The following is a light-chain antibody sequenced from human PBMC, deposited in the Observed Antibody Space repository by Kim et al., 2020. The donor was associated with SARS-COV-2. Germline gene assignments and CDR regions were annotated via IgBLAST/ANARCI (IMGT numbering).Light chain of an antibody. Sequence: PPGDRATLSCRASQSVSSSYLAWYQQKPGQAPRLLIYGASSRATGIPNRCSGSGSGTDFTLTISRLEREDFAVYYCQQYGSSPWTFGQGTKVDIK. CDR1: QSVSSSY. CDR3: QQYGSSPWT. V-gene: IGKV3-20*01. J-gene: IGKJ1*01. CDR2: GAS.